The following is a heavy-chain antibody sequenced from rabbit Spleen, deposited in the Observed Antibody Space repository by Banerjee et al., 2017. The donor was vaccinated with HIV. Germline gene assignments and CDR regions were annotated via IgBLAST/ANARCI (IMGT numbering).Heavy chain of an antibody. D-gene: IGHD1-1*01. J-gene: IGHJ4*01. V-gene: IGHV1S45*01. CDR3: ARDLASVIGWNFNL. CDR2: INAATAKP. Sequence: QEQLVEPGGGLVQPEGSLTLTCKASGFSFSDRDVMCWVRQAPGKGLEWIACINAATAKPVYATWAKGRFTISRTSSTTVTLRMTSLTAADRATYFCARDLASVIGWNFNLWGPGTLVTVS. CDR1: GFSFSDRDV.